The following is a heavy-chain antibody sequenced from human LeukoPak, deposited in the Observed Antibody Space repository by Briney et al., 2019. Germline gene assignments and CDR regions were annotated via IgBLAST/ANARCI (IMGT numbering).Heavy chain of an antibody. D-gene: IGHD1-26*01. V-gene: IGHV3-21*01. CDR1: GFTFSKYS. CDR2: ISTSSTYI. Sequence: PGGSLRLSCAASGFTFSKYSMNWVRQAPGKGLEWVSSISTSSTYIYYADSMKGRFTVSRDNAKKPLYLQMSSLRAEDTAVYYCARAKTSGSYLYDYWGQGTLVTVSS. CDR3: ARAKTSGSYLYDY. J-gene: IGHJ4*02.